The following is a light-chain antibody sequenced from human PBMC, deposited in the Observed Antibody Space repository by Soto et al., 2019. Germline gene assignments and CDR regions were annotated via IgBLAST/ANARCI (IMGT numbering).Light chain of an antibody. Sequence: QSALTQPPSASGTPGQIVAISCSGSSSNIGSNTVTWYQQLPGTAPKLLIYSTSQRSSGVPGRFSGSKSGASASLSISGLQSEDEADYYCGAYTVSRTYVFGTGTKVTVL. CDR3: GAYTVSRTYV. CDR1: SSNIGSNT. J-gene: IGLJ1*01. V-gene: IGLV1-44*01. CDR2: STS.